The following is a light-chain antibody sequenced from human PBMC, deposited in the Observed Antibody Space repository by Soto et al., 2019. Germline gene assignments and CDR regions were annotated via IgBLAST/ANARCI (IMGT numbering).Light chain of an antibody. Sequence: ENVLTQSPGTLSLSPGERPTLSCSASQSVSSNYLAWYQQKPGQAPRLLISGASSRATGIPDRFRGSGSGTDFTLTISRLEPEDFAVYYCQHFGSSPPWPFGQGTKVDIK. CDR3: QHFGSSPPWP. J-gene: IGKJ1*01. CDR1: QSVSSNY. CDR2: GAS. V-gene: IGKV3-20*01.